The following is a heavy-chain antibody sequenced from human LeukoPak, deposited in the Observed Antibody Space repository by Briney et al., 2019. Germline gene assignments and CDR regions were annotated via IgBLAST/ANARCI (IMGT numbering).Heavy chain of an antibody. D-gene: IGHD3-10*01. V-gene: IGHV5-51*01. J-gene: IGHJ4*02. Sequence: GESLKISCKGSGYSFTSYWIGWVRQMPGKGLEWMGIIYPGDSDTTYSPSFQGQVTFSADKSISTAYLQWSSLKASDTAIYYCARVGVRGVNGRAYFDYWAREPWSPSPQ. CDR2: IYPGDSDT. CDR1: GYSFTSYW. CDR3: ARVGVRGVNGRAYFDY.